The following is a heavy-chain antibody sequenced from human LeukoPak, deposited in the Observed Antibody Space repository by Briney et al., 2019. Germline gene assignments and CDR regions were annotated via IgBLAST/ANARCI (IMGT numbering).Heavy chain of an antibody. CDR1: GGSISSYY. CDR2: IYYSGST. D-gene: IGHD6-13*01. Sequence: SETLSPTCTVSGGSISSYYWSWIRQPPGKGLEWIGYIYYSGSTNYNPSLKSRVTISVDTSKNQFSLKLSSVTAADTAVYYCARLSSSWYKNLDYWGQGTLVTVSS. J-gene: IGHJ4*02. V-gene: IGHV4-59*01. CDR3: ARLSSSWYKNLDY.